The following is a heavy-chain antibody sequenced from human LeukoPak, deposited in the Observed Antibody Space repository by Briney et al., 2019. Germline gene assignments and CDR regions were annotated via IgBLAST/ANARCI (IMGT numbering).Heavy chain of an antibody. CDR1: GDSVSGSPAV. CDR3: ARGAVRGGTNFDY. Sequence: PSQTLSLTCAISGDSVSGSPAVWNWIRQSPSRGLEWLGRAYYRFKWYIDYAVSVKGRITITPDTSKNQFSLQLNSVTPEDTAVYYCARGAVRGGTNFDYWGQGTLVTVSS. D-gene: IGHD3-10*01. V-gene: IGHV6-1*01. CDR2: AYYRFKWYI. J-gene: IGHJ4*02.